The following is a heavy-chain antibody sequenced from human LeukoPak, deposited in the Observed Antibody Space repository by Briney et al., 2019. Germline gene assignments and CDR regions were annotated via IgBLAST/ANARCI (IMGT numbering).Heavy chain of an antibody. CDR1: GGSISSYY. CDR2: IYPGDSDT. D-gene: IGHD3-22*01. Sequence: ETLSLTCTVSGGSISSYYWSWLRQPAGKGLEWMGIIYPGDSDTRYSPSFQGQVTISADKSISTAYLQWSSLKASDTAMYYCARPVGYYYDSSGRWAFDIWGQGTMVTVSS. V-gene: IGHV5-51*01. CDR3: ARPVGYYYDSSGRWAFDI. J-gene: IGHJ3*02.